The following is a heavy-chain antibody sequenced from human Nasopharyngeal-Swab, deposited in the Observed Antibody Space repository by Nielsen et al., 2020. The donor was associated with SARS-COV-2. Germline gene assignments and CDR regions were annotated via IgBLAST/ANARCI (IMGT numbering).Heavy chain of an antibody. Sequence: AAVKVSCKASRYTFPNYGISWLRQAPGKGLEWMGWISAYNGNTNYAQKLQGRVTMTTATSKCTAYMELRSLRSDDTAVYYCARNPDYGDYVDHWGQGTLVTVSS. CDR1: RYTFPNYG. D-gene: IGHD4-17*01. CDR3: ARNPDYGDYVDH. V-gene: IGHV1-18*01. CDR2: ISAYNGNT. J-gene: IGHJ4*02.